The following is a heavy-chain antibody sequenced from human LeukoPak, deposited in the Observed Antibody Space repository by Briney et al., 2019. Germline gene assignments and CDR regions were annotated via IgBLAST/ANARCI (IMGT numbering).Heavy chain of an antibody. V-gene: IGHV4-38-2*01. CDR2: IYYSGST. J-gene: IGHJ4*02. Sequence: KASETLSLTCAVSGYSISSGYYWGWIRQPPGKGLEWIGSIYYSGSTYYNPSLKSRVTISVDTSKNQFSLKLSSVTAADTAVYYCARHRTPYYYDSSGHFDYWGQGTLVTVSS. D-gene: IGHD3-22*01. CDR3: ARHRTPYYYDSSGHFDY. CDR1: GYSISSGYY.